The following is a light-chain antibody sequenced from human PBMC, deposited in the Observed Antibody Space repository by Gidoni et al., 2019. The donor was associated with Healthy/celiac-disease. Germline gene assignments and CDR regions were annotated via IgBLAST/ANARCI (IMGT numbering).Light chain of an antibody. Sequence: QSALTQPPSASGSPGQSVPISCTGTSSDVGGYNYVSWYQQHPGKAPKLMIYEVSKRPSGVPDRFSGSKSGNTASLTVSGLQAEDEADYYCSSYAVSVVFGGGTKLTVL. V-gene: IGLV2-8*01. CDR3: SSYAVSVV. CDR2: EVS. J-gene: IGLJ2*01. CDR1: SSDVGGYNY.